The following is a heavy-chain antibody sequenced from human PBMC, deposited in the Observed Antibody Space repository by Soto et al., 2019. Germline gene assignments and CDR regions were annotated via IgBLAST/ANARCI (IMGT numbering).Heavy chain of an antibody. Sequence: SETLSLTCTVSGGSISSSSYYWGWIRQPPGKGLEWIGSIYYSGSTYYNPSLKSRVTISVDTSKNQFSLKLSSVTAADTAVYHCARHRTENYDFWSGYINWFDPWGQGTLVTVSS. V-gene: IGHV4-39*01. J-gene: IGHJ5*02. CDR1: GGSISSSSYY. D-gene: IGHD3-3*01. CDR2: IYYSGST. CDR3: ARHRTENYDFWSGYINWFDP.